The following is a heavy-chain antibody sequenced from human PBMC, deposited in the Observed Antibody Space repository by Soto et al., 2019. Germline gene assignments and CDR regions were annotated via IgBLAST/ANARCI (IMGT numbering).Heavy chain of an antibody. CDR2: IIPILGRA. J-gene: IGHJ4*02. CDR1: GGSVSNYT. Sequence: QVQLVQSGAEVKKPGSSVKVSCKASGGSVSNYTLSWVRQAPGQGLQWMGRIIPILGRANYAENFQGRLTIIADKSTSTAYMELSSLRSEDTAVYFCAGDSAYSNYAFDFWGQGTLVNVSS. D-gene: IGHD4-4*01. V-gene: IGHV1-69*08. CDR3: AGDSAYSNYAFDF.